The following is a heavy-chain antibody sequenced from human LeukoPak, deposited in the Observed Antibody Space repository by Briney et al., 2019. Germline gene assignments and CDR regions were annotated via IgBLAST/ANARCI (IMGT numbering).Heavy chain of an antibody. V-gene: IGHV4-4*02. Sequence: SETLSLTCGVSGGSISSTNWWSWVRHPPGQGLVWIGEISLAGRTNYNPSLNGRVTMSLDESSNQLSLNLASVTAADTAIYYCSRESGAFRPFGYWGQGTLVIVPS. CDR3: SRESGAFRPFGY. CDR2: ISLAGRT. CDR1: GGSISSTNW. D-gene: IGHD2-15*01. J-gene: IGHJ4*02.